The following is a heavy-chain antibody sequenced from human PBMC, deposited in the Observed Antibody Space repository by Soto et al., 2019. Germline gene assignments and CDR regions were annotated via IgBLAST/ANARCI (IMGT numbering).Heavy chain of an antibody. CDR2: IDPSDFSI. CDR1: GYSFTSYW. D-gene: IGHD3-10*01. CDR3: ARGVKMTTPQNYFFDS. J-gene: IGHJ4*02. V-gene: IGHV5-10-1*01. Sequence: GESLKISCXGSGYSFTSYWVTWVRQVPGKGLEWMGRIDPSDFSINYSPSFRGRVIISADRSSNIAHLQWSSLEASDTTIYFCARGVKMTTPQNYFFDSWGQGTQVTVSS.